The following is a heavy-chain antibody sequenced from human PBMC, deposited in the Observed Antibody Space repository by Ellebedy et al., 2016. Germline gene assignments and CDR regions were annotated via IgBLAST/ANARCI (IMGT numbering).Heavy chain of an antibody. J-gene: IGHJ4*02. CDR3: ARTDWLLSEYYFDY. D-gene: IGHD3-9*01. Sequence: GESLKISXQTSGYRFSSYWIGWVRQMPGKGLEWMGIIYPGDSDTRYSPSFQGQVTISADKSISTAYLQWSSLKASDTAMYYCARTDWLLSEYYFDYWGQGTLVTVSS. CDR1: GYRFSSYW. V-gene: IGHV5-51*01. CDR2: IYPGDSDT.